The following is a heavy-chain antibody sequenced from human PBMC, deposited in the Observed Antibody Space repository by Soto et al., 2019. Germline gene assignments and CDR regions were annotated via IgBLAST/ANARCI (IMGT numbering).Heavy chain of an antibody. D-gene: IGHD6-6*01. CDR2: ISSNGGST. J-gene: IGHJ6*03. CDR1: GFTFSSYP. Sequence: GGSLRLPCAASGFTFSSYPMHWVRQAPGKGLEYVSAISSNGGSTYYANSVKGRFTISRDKSKNTLYLQMGSLRAEDMAVYYCARDPYSSSSSSFDYYYYMDVWGKGTTVTVSS. CDR3: ARDPYSSSSSSFDYYYYMDV. V-gene: IGHV3-64*01.